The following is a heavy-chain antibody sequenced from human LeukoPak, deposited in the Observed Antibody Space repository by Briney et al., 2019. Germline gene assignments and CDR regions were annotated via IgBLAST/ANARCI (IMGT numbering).Heavy chain of an antibody. CDR1: GFTFSSYS. CDR2: ISSSSSYI. D-gene: IGHD6-6*01. J-gene: IGHJ4*02. CDR3: ARVVAARVSDI. V-gene: IGHV3-21*01. Sequence: GGSLRLSCAASGFTFSSYSMNWVRQAPGKGLEWVSSISSSSSYIYYADSVKGRFTISRDNAKNSLYLQMNSLRAKDTAVYYCARVVAARVSDIWGQGTLVTVSS.